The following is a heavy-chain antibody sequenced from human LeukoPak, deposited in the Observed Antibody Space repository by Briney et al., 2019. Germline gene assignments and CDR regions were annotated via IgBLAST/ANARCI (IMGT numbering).Heavy chain of an antibody. D-gene: IGHD4-23*01. CDR2: IYYSGST. CDR3: ARPTRSSSYGGNSPVDP. Sequence: SETLSLTCTVSGGSISSSSYYWGWIRQPPGKGLEWIGSIYYSGSTYYNPSLKSRVTISVDTSKNQFSLKLSSVTAADTAVYYCARPTRSSSYGGNSPVDPWGQGTLVTVSS. J-gene: IGHJ5*02. CDR1: GGSISSSSYY. V-gene: IGHV4-39*07.